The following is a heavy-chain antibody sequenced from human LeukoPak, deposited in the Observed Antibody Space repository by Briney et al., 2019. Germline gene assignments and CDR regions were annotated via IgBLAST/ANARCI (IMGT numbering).Heavy chain of an antibody. CDR1: GGSISSYY. Sequence: SETLSLTCTVSGGSISSYYWSWIRQHPGKGLEWIGYIYYSGSTYYNPSLKSRVTISVDTSKNQFSLKLSSVTAADTAVYYCASLRDIVATTSFDYWGQGTLVTVSS. J-gene: IGHJ4*02. CDR3: ASLRDIVATTSFDY. CDR2: IYYSGST. V-gene: IGHV4-59*12. D-gene: IGHD5-12*01.